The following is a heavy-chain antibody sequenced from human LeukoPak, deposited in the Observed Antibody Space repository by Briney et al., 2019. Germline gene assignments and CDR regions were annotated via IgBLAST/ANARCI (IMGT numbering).Heavy chain of an antibody. D-gene: IGHD1-7*01. CDR2: IWYDGSNK. V-gene: IGHV3-33*07. J-gene: IGHJ4*02. CDR1: GFTFGKYW. CDR3: SRDYWWNYEY. Sequence: PGGSLRLSCVASGFTFGKYWMSWVRQAPGKGLEWVAVIWYDGSNKYYADSVKGRFTISRDNSKNTIYLQMDSLRAEDTAIYYCSRDYWWNYEYRGQGTLVTVSS.